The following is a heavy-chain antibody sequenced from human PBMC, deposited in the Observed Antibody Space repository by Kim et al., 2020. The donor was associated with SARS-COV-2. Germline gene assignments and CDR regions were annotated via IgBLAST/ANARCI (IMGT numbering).Heavy chain of an antibody. J-gene: IGHJ6*02. CDR3: ARHDYGDYVDYYYYYGMDV. CDR1: GFTFSSYS. Sequence: GGSLRLSCAAFGFTFSSYSMNWVRQAPGKGLEWVSSISSSSSYIYYPDSVKGRFTISRDNAKNSLYLQMNSLRAEDTAVYYCARHDYGDYVDYYYYYGMDVWGQGTTVTVSS. CDR2: ISSSSSYI. V-gene: IGHV3-21*01. D-gene: IGHD4-17*01.